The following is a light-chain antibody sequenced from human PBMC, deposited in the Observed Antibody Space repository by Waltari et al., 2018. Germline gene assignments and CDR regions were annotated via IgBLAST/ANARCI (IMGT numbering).Light chain of an antibody. J-gene: IGKJ2*01. Sequence: TGRASQSIRSWLAWYQHKPGKAPKLLIYKASSLESGVPSRFLGSGSGTEFTLTISSLQPDDFATYYCQQYNSYPYTFGQGTKLEIK. CDR2: KAS. CDR1: QSIRSW. CDR3: QQYNSYPYT. V-gene: IGKV1-5*03.